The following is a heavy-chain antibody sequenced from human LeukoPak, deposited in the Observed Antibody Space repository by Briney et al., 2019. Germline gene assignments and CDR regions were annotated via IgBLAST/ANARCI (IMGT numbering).Heavy chain of an antibody. J-gene: IGHJ6*03. CDR1: GGSFSAFY. V-gene: IGHV4-34*01. CDR2: INHSGNT. D-gene: IGHD3-10*01. Sequence: NPSETLSLTCAVYGGSFSAFYCTWIRQPPGKGLEWIGEINHSGNTKCNPSLKSRVTILLDTSKNQFSLKVRSVTAADAAVYYSATTRGVITLDGYHYYIDVWGKGTTVTVSS. CDR3: ATTRGVITLDGYHYYIDV.